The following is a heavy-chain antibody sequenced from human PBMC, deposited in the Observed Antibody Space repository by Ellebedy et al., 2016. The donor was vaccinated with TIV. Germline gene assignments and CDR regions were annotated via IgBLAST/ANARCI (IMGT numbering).Heavy chain of an antibody. V-gene: IGHV3-30*18. Sequence: GESLKIPCAASGFSFSDYGMHWVRQAPGKGLEWVAVMSYDEVNKYYADSVKGRFTISGDNSKKTMYLQMNSLRAEDTAVYYCAKDRGPFYYYGMDVWGQGTTVTVSS. J-gene: IGHJ6*02. CDR3: AKDRGPFYYYGMDV. D-gene: IGHD3-10*01. CDR2: MSYDEVNK. CDR1: GFSFSDYG.